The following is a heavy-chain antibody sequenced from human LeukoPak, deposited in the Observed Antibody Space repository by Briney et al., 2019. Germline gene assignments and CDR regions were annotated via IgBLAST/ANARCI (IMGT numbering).Heavy chain of an antibody. V-gene: IGHV3-7*01. Sequence: GGSLRLSCAASGFTFSSSWMSWVRQAPGKGLEWVANIKQDGSEKNYVGSVKGRFTISRDNAKNSLYLQMNSLRAEDTAVYYCARYPYGDYPFDYWGQGTLVTVSS. D-gene: IGHD4-17*01. CDR1: GFTFSSSW. CDR3: ARYPYGDYPFDY. J-gene: IGHJ4*02. CDR2: IKQDGSEK.